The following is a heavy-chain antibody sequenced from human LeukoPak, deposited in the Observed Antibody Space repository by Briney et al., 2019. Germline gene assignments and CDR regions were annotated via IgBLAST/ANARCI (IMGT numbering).Heavy chain of an antibody. CDR2: IKGDGSAK. V-gene: IGHV3-7*01. CDR3: ARDRGWIQHDI. J-gene: IGHJ3*02. D-gene: IGHD5-18*01. CDR1: GFAFSDSW. Sequence: GGSLRLACAASGFAFSDSWMTWIRQAPGKGLEWVAFIKGDGSAKKYVDSVKGRFTISRDNAKNSLFLQMNSLRAEDTAVYYCARDRGWIQHDIWGQGTMVAVSS.